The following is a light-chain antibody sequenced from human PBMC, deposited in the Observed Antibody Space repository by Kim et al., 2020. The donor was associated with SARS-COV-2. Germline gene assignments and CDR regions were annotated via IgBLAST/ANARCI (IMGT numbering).Light chain of an antibody. CDR2: EVM. Sequence: GLSITLSCSGTNRDVGSYTLVSWFQHSPGKAPRLLIYEVMKRPSGVSDRFSASKSGNTAFMTISGLLAEDEAEYYCASYAGGRTLLFGTGTKVTVL. CDR1: NRDVGSYTL. J-gene: IGLJ1*01. V-gene: IGLV2-23*02. CDR3: ASYAGGRTLL.